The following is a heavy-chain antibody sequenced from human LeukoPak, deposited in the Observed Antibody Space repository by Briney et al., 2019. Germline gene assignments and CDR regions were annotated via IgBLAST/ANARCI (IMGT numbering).Heavy chain of an antibody. J-gene: IGHJ4*02. V-gene: IGHV1-18*01. Sequence: ASVKVSCKASGYTFTSYGISWVRQAPGQGLEWMVWISAYNGNTNYAQKLQGRVTMTTDTSTSTAYMELRSLRSDDTAVYYCARGPYCSGGTCYSQYFDYWGQGTLVTVSS. CDR2: ISAYNGNT. D-gene: IGHD2-15*01. CDR3: ARGPYCSGGTCYSQYFDY. CDR1: GYTFTSYG.